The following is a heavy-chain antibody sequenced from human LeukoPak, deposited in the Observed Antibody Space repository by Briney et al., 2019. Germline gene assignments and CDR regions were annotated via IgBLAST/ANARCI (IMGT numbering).Heavy chain of an antibody. Sequence: GGSLRLSCAASGFTFSSYEMNWVRRAPGKGLEWDSAISGSGGSTYYADSVKGRFTISRDNSKNTLYLQMNSLRAEDTAVYYCAKDRDGGDSSGCLDYWGQGTLVTVSS. CDR2: ISGSGGST. J-gene: IGHJ4*02. CDR1: GFTFSSYE. V-gene: IGHV3-23*01. D-gene: IGHD6-19*01. CDR3: AKDRDGGDSSGCLDY.